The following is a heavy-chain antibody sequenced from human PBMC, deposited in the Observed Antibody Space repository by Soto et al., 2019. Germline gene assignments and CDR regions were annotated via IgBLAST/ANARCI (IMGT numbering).Heavy chain of an antibody. J-gene: IGHJ4*02. V-gene: IGHV5-51*01. CDR2: LYPGDSDT. CDR1: GYSFTNYW. CDR3: AIPHPQGSSAWYN. Sequence: GESLKISCKASGYSFTNYWIGWVRQMPGKGLEWLGTLYPGDSDTRYSPSFQGQVTFSVDKSINTAYLHWTSLKASDTAIYYCAIPHPQGSSAWYNWGQGTLVTVSS. D-gene: IGHD6-19*01.